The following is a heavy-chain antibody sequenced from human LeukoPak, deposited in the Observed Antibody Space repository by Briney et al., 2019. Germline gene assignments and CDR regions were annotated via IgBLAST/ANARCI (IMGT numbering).Heavy chain of an antibody. Sequence: GGSLRLSCAASGFTFSSYSMNWVPQAPGKGLEWVSSISSSSSYIYYADSVKGRFTISRDNAKNSLYLQMNSLRAEDTAVYYCARVQYSSSWLSDYYYYGMDVWGQGTLVTVSS. CDR1: GFTFSSYS. CDR2: ISSSSSYI. V-gene: IGHV3-21*01. CDR3: ARVQYSSSWLSDYYYYGMDV. J-gene: IGHJ6*02. D-gene: IGHD6-13*01.